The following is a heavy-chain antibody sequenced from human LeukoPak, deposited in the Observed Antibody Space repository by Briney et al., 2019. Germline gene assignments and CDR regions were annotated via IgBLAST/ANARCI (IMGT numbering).Heavy chain of an antibody. CDR3: ARFIDY. CDR2: IKQDGSEK. V-gene: IGHV3-7*01. Sequence: GGSLRLSCAASAFTFSSYWMSWVRQAPGKGLEWVANIKQDGSEKYYVDSVKGRFTISRDNAKNSLYLQMNSLRAEDTAVYYCARFIDYWGQGTLVTVSS. CDR1: AFTFSSYW. J-gene: IGHJ4*02.